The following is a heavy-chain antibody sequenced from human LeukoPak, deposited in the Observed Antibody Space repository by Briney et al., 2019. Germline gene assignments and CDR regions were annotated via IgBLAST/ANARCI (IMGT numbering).Heavy chain of an antibody. Sequence: PGGSLRLSCAASGFTFSSYSMNWVRQAPGKGLEWVSSISSSSSYIYYADSVKGRFTISRDNAKNSLYLQMNSLRAEDTAVYYCARGTTYYYDSSGYYLGTPVGYWGQGTLVTVSS. CDR1: GFTFSSYS. CDR3: ARGTTYYYDSSGYYLGTPVGY. CDR2: ISSSSSYI. V-gene: IGHV3-21*01. D-gene: IGHD3-22*01. J-gene: IGHJ4*02.